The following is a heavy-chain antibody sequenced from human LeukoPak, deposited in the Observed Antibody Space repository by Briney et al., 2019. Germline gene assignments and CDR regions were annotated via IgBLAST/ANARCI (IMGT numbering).Heavy chain of an antibody. D-gene: IGHD3-22*01. Sequence: AGGSLRLSCAASGFTFSSYAMSWVRQAPGKGLEWVSAISGSGGSTYYADSVKGRFTISRDNSKNTLYLQMNSLRAEDTAVYYCAKDLNYYDSSGPFDYWGQGTLVTVSS. CDR2: ISGSGGST. V-gene: IGHV3-23*01. J-gene: IGHJ4*02. CDR1: GFTFSSYA. CDR3: AKDLNYYDSSGPFDY.